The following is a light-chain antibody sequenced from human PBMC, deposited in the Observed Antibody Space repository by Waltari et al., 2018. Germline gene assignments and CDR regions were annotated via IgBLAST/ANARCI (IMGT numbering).Light chain of an antibody. Sequence: IVLTQSPGTLSLSPGERATLSCRASQSVSRTLAWYQQKPGQAPKLLIYGASIRATGIPDRFTGSGYGTDFSLTISSLEPEDFAIYFCQHYVRLPATFGQGTKVEIK. CDR1: QSVSRT. J-gene: IGKJ1*01. CDR3: QHYVRLPAT. CDR2: GAS. V-gene: IGKV3-20*01.